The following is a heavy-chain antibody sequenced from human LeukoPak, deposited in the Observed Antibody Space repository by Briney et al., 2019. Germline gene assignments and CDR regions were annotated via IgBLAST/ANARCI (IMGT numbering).Heavy chain of an antibody. Sequence: GGSLRLSCAASGFTFSSYGMHWVRQAPGKGLEWVAFIRYDGSNKYYADSVKGRFTISRDNSKNTLYLQMNSLRAEDTAVYCCAKISRQQLVFGYWGQGTLVTVSS. CDR3: AKISRQQLVFGY. D-gene: IGHD6-13*01. CDR2: IRYDGSNK. CDR1: GFTFSSYG. J-gene: IGHJ4*02. V-gene: IGHV3-30*02.